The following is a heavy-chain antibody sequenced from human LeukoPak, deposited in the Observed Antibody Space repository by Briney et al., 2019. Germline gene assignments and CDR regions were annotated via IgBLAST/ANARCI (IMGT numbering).Heavy chain of an antibody. CDR3: ARDVSSRHLDY. V-gene: IGHV3-66*01. J-gene: IGHJ4*02. D-gene: IGHD2/OR15-2a*01. CDR1: GLTVSNNY. Sequence: GGSLRLSCAASGLTVSNNYMSWVRQAPGKGLKWGSVLYVDVSTYSADSVKGRFTISRDNSKNTMYLLMSRLRADDTAVYYWARDVSSRHLDYWGQGTLVTVSS. CDR2: LYVDVST.